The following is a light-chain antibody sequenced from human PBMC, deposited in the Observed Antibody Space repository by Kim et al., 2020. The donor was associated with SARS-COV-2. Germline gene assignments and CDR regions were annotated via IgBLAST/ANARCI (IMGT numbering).Light chain of an antibody. V-gene: IGLV1-44*01. Sequence: ELTQPPSASGTPGQRVTISCSGSSSNIGSNTVNWYQQFPGTAPQLLIDTDDRRPSGVSDRVSCSKSGTSASLAISALRSEDEADYYCVTWDDSLDVWMFGGGTQLTVL. CDR3: VTWDDSLDVWM. CDR1: SSNIGSNT. J-gene: IGLJ3*02. CDR2: TDD.